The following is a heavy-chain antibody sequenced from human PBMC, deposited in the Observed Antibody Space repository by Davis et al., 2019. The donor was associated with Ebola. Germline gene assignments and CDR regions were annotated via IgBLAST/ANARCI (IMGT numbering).Heavy chain of an antibody. CDR2: ISAYNGNT. V-gene: IGHV1-18*01. J-gene: IGHJ5*01. CDR3: AREAGATTRIYDS. D-gene: IGHD1-26*01. CDR1: SYTFTSYG. Sequence: ASVKVSCKASSYTFTSYGISWVRQAPGQGLEWMGWISAYNGNTNYAQKLQGRVTMTTDTSRGTAYMELRSLRSDDTVVYYCAREAGATTRIYDSWGQGTLVTVSS.